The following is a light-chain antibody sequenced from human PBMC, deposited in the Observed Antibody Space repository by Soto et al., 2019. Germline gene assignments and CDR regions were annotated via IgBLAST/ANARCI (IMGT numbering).Light chain of an antibody. CDR3: QQYGSSPRNT. CDR1: QSVSSSS. V-gene: IGKV3-20*01. CDR2: GAS. Sequence: EIVLTQSPGTLSLSPGERATLSCRASQSVSSSSLAWYPQKPGQAPRLVIYGASSRATGIPDRFSGSGSGTDFTLTISRLEPEDFAVYYCQQYGSSPRNTFGQGTKLEIK. J-gene: IGKJ2*01.